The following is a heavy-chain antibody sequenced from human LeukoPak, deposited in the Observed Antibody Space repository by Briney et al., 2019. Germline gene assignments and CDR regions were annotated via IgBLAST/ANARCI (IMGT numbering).Heavy chain of an antibody. Sequence: GGSLRLSCSASGFTFSSYGMHWVRQAPGKGLEWVAVIWYDGSNKYYADSVKGRFTISRDNSKNTLYLQMNSLRAEDTAVYYCARATAMVPKHYFDYWGQGTLVTVSS. J-gene: IGHJ4*02. D-gene: IGHD5-18*01. CDR1: GFTFSSYG. CDR3: ARATAMVPKHYFDY. V-gene: IGHV3-33*08. CDR2: IWYDGSNK.